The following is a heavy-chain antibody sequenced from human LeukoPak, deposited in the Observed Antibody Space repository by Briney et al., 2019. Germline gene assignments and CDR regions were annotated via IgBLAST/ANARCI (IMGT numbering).Heavy chain of an antibody. CDR1: GFTFSSYA. D-gene: IGHD6-19*01. V-gene: IGHV3-23*01. J-gene: IGHJ4*02. CDR3: AKDRSMYSSGWHYDY. CDR2: ISGSGGST. Sequence: HGGSLRLSCAASGFTFSSYAMSWVRQAPGKGLEWVSAISGSGGSTYYADSVKGRFTISRDNSKNTLYLQMNSLRAEDTAVYYCAKDRSMYSSGWHYDYWGQGTLVTVSS.